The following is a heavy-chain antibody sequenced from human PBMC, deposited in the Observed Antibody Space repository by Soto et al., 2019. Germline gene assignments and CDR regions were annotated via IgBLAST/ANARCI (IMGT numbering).Heavy chain of an antibody. J-gene: IGHJ6*02. V-gene: IGHV3-30*18. Sequence: GESLKISCAASGFTFSSYGMHWVRQAPGKGLEWVAVISYDGSNKYYADSVKGRFTISRDNSKNTLYLQMNSLRAEDTAVYYCAKDLVGWLFFRLGYYYGMDVWGQGTTVTVSS. CDR2: ISYDGSNK. CDR1: GFTFSSYG. CDR3: AKDLVGWLFFRLGYYYGMDV. D-gene: IGHD3-9*01.